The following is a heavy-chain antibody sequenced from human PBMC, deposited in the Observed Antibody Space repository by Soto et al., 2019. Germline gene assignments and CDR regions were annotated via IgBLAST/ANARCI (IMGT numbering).Heavy chain of an antibody. CDR1: GGSISSGDYY. D-gene: IGHD3-3*01. Sequence: PSETLSLTCTVSGGSISSGDYYCNWIRQPAGKGLEWIGRIDTSGSTNYNPSLKSRVTMSVDTSKQEFSLKLSSVTAADTALYYCARGGQDFWSGPFDYWGRGALVTVSS. CDR2: IDTSGST. CDR3: ARGGQDFWSGPFDY. J-gene: IGHJ4*02. V-gene: IGHV4-61*02.